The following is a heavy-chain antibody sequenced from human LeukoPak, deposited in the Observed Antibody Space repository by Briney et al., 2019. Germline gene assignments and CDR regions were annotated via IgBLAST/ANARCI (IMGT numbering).Heavy chain of an antibody. J-gene: IGHJ3*02. Sequence: GESLKISCKGSGYSFTSYWIGWVRQMPGKGLEWMGIIYPGDSDTRYSPSFQGQVTISADKSISTAYLQWSSLKASDTAMYYCARLGPLGALGDAFDTWGQGTMVTVSS. CDR3: ARLGPLGALGDAFDT. CDR2: IYPGDSDT. CDR1: GYSFTSYW. V-gene: IGHV5-51*01. D-gene: IGHD3-3*01.